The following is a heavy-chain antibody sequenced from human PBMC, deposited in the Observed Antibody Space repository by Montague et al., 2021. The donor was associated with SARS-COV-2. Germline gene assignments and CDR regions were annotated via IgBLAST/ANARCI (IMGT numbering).Heavy chain of an antibody. J-gene: IGHJ4*02. CDR2: TYYRSKWYN. Sequence: CAISGDSVSSNTAAWNWIRQSPSRGLEWLGRTYYRSKWYNDYAVSVKSRISINADTSKSQFSLQLYSVTPEDTAVYYCARGISATNKWGQGTLVTVSS. D-gene: IGHD6-13*01. CDR1: GDSVSSNTAA. CDR3: ARGISATNK. V-gene: IGHV6-1*01.